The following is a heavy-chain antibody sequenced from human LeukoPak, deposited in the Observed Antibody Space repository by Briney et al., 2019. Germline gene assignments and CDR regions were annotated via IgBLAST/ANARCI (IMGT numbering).Heavy chain of an antibody. Sequence: GESLKISCKGSGYNFSNYWIAWVRQMPGKGLEYMGIIYPGDSDTRYSPSFQGQVIISADKSISTAYLQWSSLKASDTAMYYCARLATLMVRGVIEAYYYMDVWGKGTTVTLSS. D-gene: IGHD3-10*01. V-gene: IGHV5-51*01. CDR3: ARLATLMVRGVIEAYYYMDV. J-gene: IGHJ6*03. CDR2: IYPGDSDT. CDR1: GYNFSNYW.